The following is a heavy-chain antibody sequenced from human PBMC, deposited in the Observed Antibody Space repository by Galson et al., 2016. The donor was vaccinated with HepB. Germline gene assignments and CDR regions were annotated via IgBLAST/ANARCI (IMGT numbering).Heavy chain of an antibody. CDR2: IFSGGYT. D-gene: IGHD3-16*01. Sequence: SLRLSCAASGVTVSSNYMTWIRQAPGKGLEWVSVIFSGGYTYYSDSVKGRFTTSRDNSKNMVYRQMNGLRVEDTAKYYCAKLRDGYDWGAFDIWGLGTTVSVSS. J-gene: IGHJ6*02. V-gene: IGHV3-53*01. CDR1: GVTVSSNY. CDR3: AKLRDGYDWGAFDI.